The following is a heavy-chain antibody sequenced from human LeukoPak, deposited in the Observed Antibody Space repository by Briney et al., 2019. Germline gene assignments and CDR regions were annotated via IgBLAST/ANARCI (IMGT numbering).Heavy chain of an antibody. J-gene: IGHJ4*02. V-gene: IGHV3-74*01. Sequence: GGSLRLSCVGSGFSFSSAWMNWVRQPPGKGLMWVSQISTDGSQTFYADSVKGRFTISRDNAQNTLFLQMDSLRPEDTAVYYCVRSLRSADFWGQGTLVTVSS. CDR1: GFSFSSAW. CDR2: ISTDGSQT. CDR3: VRSLRSADF.